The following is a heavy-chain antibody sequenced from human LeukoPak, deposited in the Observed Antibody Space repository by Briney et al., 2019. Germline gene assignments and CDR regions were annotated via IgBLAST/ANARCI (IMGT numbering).Heavy chain of an antibody. CDR3: ARVSPAWFGELLFWFDP. CDR1: GYSISSGYY. D-gene: IGHD3-10*01. V-gene: IGHV4-38-2*02. CDR2: IHHSGSS. Sequence: SETLSLTCTVSGYSISSGYYWGWIRQPPGKGQEWIGSIHHSGSSYYNPSLKSRVTISVDTSKNQLSLKLSSVTAADTAVYYCARVSPAWFGELLFWFDPWGQGTLVAVSS. J-gene: IGHJ5*02.